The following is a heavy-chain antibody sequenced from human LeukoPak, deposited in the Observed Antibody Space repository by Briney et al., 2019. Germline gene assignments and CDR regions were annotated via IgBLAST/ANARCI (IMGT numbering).Heavy chain of an antibody. D-gene: IGHD5-12*01. J-gene: IGHJ4*02. Sequence: GGSLRLSCAASGFTVSSNYMSWVRQAPGKGLEWVSVIYSGGSTYYADSVKGRFTISRDNSKNTLYLQMNSLRAEDTAVYYCAREYSRYSGTYYDYWGQGTLVTVSS. CDR1: GFTVSSNY. CDR2: IYSGGST. V-gene: IGHV3-66*01. CDR3: AREYSRYSGTYYDY.